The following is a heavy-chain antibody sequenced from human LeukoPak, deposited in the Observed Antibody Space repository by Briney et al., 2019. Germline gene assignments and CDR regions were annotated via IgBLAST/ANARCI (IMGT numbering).Heavy chain of an antibody. V-gene: IGHV3-66*01. CDR1: GFTVSSNY. J-gene: IGHJ4*02. Sequence: GGSLRLSCAASGFTVSSNYMSWVRQAPGKGLEWVSVIYSGGSTYYADSVKGRFTISRDNSKNTLYLQMNSLRAEDTAVYYCAGDGYSSSWYKGFDYWGQGTLVTVSS. CDR3: AGDGYSSSWYKGFDY. CDR2: IYSGGST. D-gene: IGHD6-13*01.